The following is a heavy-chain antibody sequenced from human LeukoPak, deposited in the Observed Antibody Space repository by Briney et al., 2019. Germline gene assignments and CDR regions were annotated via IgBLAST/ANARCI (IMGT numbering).Heavy chain of an antibody. J-gene: IGHJ3*01. Sequence: NAGGSLRLSCEASGFTFTTYSMTWVRQTPGEGLEWVSSISTRDTFINYADSVEGRFTISRDNAKNSLFLQMTSLRAEDTAMYYCARITDRTIFGEIMHGFDVWGQGTPVTVSS. D-gene: IGHD3-3*01. CDR1: GFTFTTYS. V-gene: IGHV3-21*01. CDR3: ARITDRTIFGEIMHGFDV. CDR2: ISTRDTFI.